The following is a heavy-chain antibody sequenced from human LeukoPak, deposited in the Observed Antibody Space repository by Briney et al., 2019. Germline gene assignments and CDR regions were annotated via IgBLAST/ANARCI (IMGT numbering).Heavy chain of an antibody. CDR2: IYYSGST. J-gene: IGHJ4*02. CDR1: GDSISSYY. CDR3: ARGQTDIGY. V-gene: IGHV4-59*01. Sequence: SETLSLTCTVSGDSISSYYWSWIRQPPGKGLEWIGYIYYSGSTNYNPSLKSRVTISVDTSKNQFSLKLSSVTAADTAVYYCARGQTDIGYWGQGTLVTVSS.